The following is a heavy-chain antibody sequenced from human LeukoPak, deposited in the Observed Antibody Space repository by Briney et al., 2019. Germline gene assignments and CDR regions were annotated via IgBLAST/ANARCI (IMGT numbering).Heavy chain of an antibody. CDR3: ARGESVGAKGASSDY. Sequence: PGGSLRLSCAASGFTVSSHYMTWVRQAPGKGLEWVAVISYDGSNKYYADSVKGRFTISRDNSKNTLYLQMNSLRAEDTAVYYCARGESVGAKGASSDYWGQGTLVTVSS. J-gene: IGHJ4*02. CDR2: ISYDGSNK. CDR1: GFTVSSHY. V-gene: IGHV3-30-3*01. D-gene: IGHD1-26*01.